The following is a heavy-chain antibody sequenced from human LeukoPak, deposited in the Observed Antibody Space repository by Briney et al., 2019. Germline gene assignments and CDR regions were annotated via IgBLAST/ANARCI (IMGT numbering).Heavy chain of an antibody. CDR2: IHYGGST. D-gene: IGHD6-6*01. CDR3: ARGLGPSAMFDP. CDR1: SGSISSYY. Sequence: PSETLSLTCTVSSGSISSYYWNWIRQPPGKGLEWIGYIHYGGSTNYNPSLKSRVTISVETSKNQFSLKLASVTAADTAVYYCARGLGPSAMFDPWGQGTLVTVSS. J-gene: IGHJ5*02. V-gene: IGHV4-59*01.